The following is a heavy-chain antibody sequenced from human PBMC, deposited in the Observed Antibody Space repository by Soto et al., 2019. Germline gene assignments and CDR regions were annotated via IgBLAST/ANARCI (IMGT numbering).Heavy chain of an antibody. V-gene: IGHV4-39*01. CDR1: GGSISGSTYY. D-gene: IGHD2-8*01. CDR3: ARHSRYCINDFCYTASYYYGMDV. CDR2: FYYGGSS. Sequence: PSETLSLTCTVSGGSISGSTYYWCWVRHPPGKGLEWIGSFYYGGSSFYNPYLTSRVTISVDTSKNQFSLKLSSVTAADTAVYYCARHSRYCINDFCYTASYYYGMDVWGQGTTVTVSS. J-gene: IGHJ6*02.